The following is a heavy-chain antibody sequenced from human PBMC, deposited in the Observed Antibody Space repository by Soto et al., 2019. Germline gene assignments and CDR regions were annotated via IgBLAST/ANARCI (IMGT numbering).Heavy chain of an antibody. D-gene: IGHD2-21*02. Sequence: ASVKVSCKTSGFTFTSHDIHWVRQATGQGLEWMGWMNTNTNSSDCAQRFQDRVTLTWNTSISTAYMEMRRLTFDDTAVYYCAREKLYCGGDCYSDYWGQGTLVTVSS. V-gene: IGHV1-8*01. CDR3: AREKLYCGGDCYSDY. CDR1: GFTFTSHD. J-gene: IGHJ4*02. CDR2: MNTNTNSS.